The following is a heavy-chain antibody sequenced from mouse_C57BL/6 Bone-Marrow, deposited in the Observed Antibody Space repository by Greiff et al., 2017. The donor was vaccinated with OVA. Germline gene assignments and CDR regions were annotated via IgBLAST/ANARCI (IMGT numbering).Heavy chain of an antibody. V-gene: IGHV3-1*01. CDR2: ISYSGST. CDR3: ARDTGWFYFDY. J-gene: IGHJ2*01. D-gene: IGHD2-3*01. Sequence: EVQLQESGPGMVKPSQSLSLTCTVTGYSITSGYDWHWIRHFPGNKLEWMGYISYSGSTNYNPSLKSRISITHDTSKNHFFLKLNSVTTEDTATYYCARDTGWFYFDYWGQGTTLTVSS. CDR1: GYSITSGYD.